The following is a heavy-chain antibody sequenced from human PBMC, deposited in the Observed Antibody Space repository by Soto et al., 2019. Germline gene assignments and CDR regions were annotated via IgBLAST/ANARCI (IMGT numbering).Heavy chain of an antibody. J-gene: IGHJ4*02. V-gene: IGHV3-7*05. CDR1: GFTFTSYW. Sequence: EVQLVESGGGLVQPGGSLRLSCAASGFTFTSYWMSWVRQAPGKGLEWVANIKQDGTSKYYADSVKGRFTVSRDNGKSSIYLQMDSLRDDDTAVYRCARLRFTFMERDFDSWGQGTLVTVSS. CDR2: IKQDGTSK. CDR3: ARLRFTFMERDFDS. D-gene: IGHD3-3*02.